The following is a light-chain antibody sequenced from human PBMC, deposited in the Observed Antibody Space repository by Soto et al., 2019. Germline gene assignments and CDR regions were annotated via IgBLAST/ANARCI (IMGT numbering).Light chain of an antibody. CDR2: RDS. V-gene: IGLV1-44*01. CDR3: AAWDESLNGVL. J-gene: IGLJ2*01. Sequence: QSVLTQPPSASGTPGQRVTISCSGSGSNIGSYTVTWYQHLPGAAPRVLIYRDSERPSGVPDRISGSKSGTSASLTLGGLQSEDEADYYCAAWDESLNGVLFGGGTKLTVL. CDR1: GSNIGSYT.